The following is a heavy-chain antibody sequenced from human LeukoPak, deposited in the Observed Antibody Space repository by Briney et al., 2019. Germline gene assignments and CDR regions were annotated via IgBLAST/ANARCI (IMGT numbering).Heavy chain of an antibody. CDR2: INPNSGGT. D-gene: IGHD6-13*01. CDR3: ARDLRGGSSSWYASFYYYYYMDV. Sequence: ASVKVSCKASGYTFTGYYMHWVRQAPGQGLEGMGWINPNSGGTNYAQKFQGRVTMTRDTSISTAYMELIRLRSDDSAVYYCARDLRGGSSSWYASFYYYYYMDVWGKGTTVTVSS. V-gene: IGHV1-2*02. CDR1: GYTFTGYY. J-gene: IGHJ6*03.